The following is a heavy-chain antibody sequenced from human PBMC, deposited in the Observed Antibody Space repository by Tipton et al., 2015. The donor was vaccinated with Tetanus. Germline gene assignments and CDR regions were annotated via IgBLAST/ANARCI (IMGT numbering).Heavy chain of an antibody. CDR1: GGSITSGTYY. J-gene: IGHJ5*02. CDR2: IYYSGST. Sequence: GLVKPSETLSLTCTVPGGSITSGTYYWGWIRQPPGKGLEWIGNIYYSGSTYYNSPLKSRVTISLDTPKNHFSLKMTSVTAADTAVYYCARQADNWFDPWGQGTLVAVSS. CDR3: ARQADNWFDP. V-gene: IGHV4-39*01.